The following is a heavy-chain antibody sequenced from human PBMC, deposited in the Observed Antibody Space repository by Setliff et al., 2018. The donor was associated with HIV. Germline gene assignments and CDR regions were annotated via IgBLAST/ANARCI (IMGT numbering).Heavy chain of an antibody. J-gene: IGHJ4*01. D-gene: IGHD3-9*01. Sequence: SETLSLTCTVSGGSISSSSYYWGWIRQPPGKGLEWIGSIYYSGSTYYNPSLKSRVTISVDTSKNQFSLKLSSVTAADTAVYYCARQAPYYDILTGYYTYYFDYWG. CDR1: GGSISSSSYY. V-gene: IGHV4-39*01. CDR3: ARQAPYYDILTGYYTYYFDY. CDR2: IYYSGST.